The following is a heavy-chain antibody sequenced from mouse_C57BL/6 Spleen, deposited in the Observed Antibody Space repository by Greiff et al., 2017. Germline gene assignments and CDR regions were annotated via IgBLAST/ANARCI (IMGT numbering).Heavy chain of an antibody. CDR2: INPSNGGT. V-gene: IGHV1-53*01. J-gene: IGHJ4*01. CDR3: ARSNYGNYYAMDY. Sequence: QVQLQQPGTELVKPGASVKLSCKASGYTFTSYWMHWVKQRPGQGLEWIGKINPSNGGTNYNEKFKSKATLTVDKSSSTAYMQLSSLTSEDSAVYYCARSNYGNYYAMDYWGQGTSVTVSS. CDR1: GYTFTSYW. D-gene: IGHD2-1*01.